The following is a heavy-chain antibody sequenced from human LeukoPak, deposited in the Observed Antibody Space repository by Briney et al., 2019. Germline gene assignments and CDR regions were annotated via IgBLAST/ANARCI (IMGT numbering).Heavy chain of an antibody. Sequence: GGSQRLSCAASGFTFSSYGMSWVRQAPGKGLEWVSAISGSGGSTYYADSVKGRFTISRDNSKNTLYLQMNSLRAEDTAVYYCAKEYTGTFSPFPSYFDNWGQGTLVTVSS. J-gene: IGHJ4*02. CDR3: AKEYTGTFSPFPSYFDN. V-gene: IGHV3-23*01. D-gene: IGHD1-26*01. CDR2: ISGSGGST. CDR1: GFTFSSYG.